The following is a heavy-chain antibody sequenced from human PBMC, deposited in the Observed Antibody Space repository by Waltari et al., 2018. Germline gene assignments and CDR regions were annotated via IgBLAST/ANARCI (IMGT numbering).Heavy chain of an antibody. CDR1: GFTFSSYA. J-gene: IGHJ6*03. Sequence: QVQLVESGGGVVQPGRSLRLSCAASGFTFSSYAMHWVRQAPGKGLEWVAVISYDGSNKYYADSVKGRFTISRDNSKNTLYLQMNSLRAEDTAVYYCARDALRFLEWLTGDYYYYYMDVWGKGTTVTISS. CDR2: ISYDGSNK. CDR3: ARDALRFLEWLTGDYYYYYMDV. D-gene: IGHD3-3*01. V-gene: IGHV3-30-3*01.